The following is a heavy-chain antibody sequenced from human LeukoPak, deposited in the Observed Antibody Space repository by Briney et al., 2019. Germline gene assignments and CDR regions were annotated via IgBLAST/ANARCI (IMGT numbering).Heavy chain of an antibody. V-gene: IGHV1-18*01. Sequence: GASVKVSCKASGYTFTSYGISWVRQAPGQGLEWMGRISTYNGNTDYAQKLQGRVTMTTDTSTTTAYTELRSLKPDDTAVYYCARDASIVGATTRVYWGQGTLLTVSS. J-gene: IGHJ4*02. CDR2: ISTYNGNT. CDR1: GYTFTSYG. D-gene: IGHD1-26*01. CDR3: ARDASIVGATTRVY.